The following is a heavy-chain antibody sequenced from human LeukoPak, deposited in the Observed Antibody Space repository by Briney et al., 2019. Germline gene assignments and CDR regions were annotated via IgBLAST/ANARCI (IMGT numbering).Heavy chain of an antibody. V-gene: IGHV3-7*01. J-gene: IGHJ6*02. CDR1: GFTLSSDW. CDR3: ARDKSYGLDV. Sequence: GGSRRLSGVASGFTLSSDWMSWVRQAPGKGLEWVAHISQDGSETSYVDSVKGRLTISRDNAKNSLFLQMDSLRAEDTAVYYCARDKSYGLDVWGQGTTVIVSS. CDR2: ISQDGSET.